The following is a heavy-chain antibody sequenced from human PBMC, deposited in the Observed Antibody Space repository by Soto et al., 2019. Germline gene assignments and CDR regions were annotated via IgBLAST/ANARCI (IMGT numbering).Heavy chain of an antibody. J-gene: IGHJ6*02. Sequence: EASVKVSCKASGGSFSSFAFSWVRQAPGQGLEWMGGIIPMFGSANYAQEFLGRVTFTADDSTSTAYMEISGLTSDDTAVYYCAREGYCSSGSCALYSHDYFGMDVWGQGTTVTVSS. CDR3: AREGYCSSGSCALYSHDYFGMDV. CDR2: IIPMFGSA. D-gene: IGHD2-15*01. V-gene: IGHV1-69*13. CDR1: GGSFSSFA.